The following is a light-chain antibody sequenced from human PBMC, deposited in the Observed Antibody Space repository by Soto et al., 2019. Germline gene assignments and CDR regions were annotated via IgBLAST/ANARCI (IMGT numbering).Light chain of an antibody. J-gene: IGKJ1*01. Sequence: EIVLTQSPVTLSLSPGERATLSCRASQSVGSNLAWYQQKPGQAPRLLIYGASTRVTGIPARFSGSGSGTEFTLTISSLQSEDFAVYHCQQYYNWWTFGQGTKVDIK. CDR3: QQYYNWWT. V-gene: IGKV3-15*01. CDR1: QSVGSN. CDR2: GAS.